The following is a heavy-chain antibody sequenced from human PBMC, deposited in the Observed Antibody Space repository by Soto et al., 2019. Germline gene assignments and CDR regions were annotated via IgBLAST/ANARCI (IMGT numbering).Heavy chain of an antibody. CDR1: GFTFTNYW. D-gene: IGHD4-17*01. CDR3: ARTGRSGLRWLDFFDP. V-gene: IGHV5-51*01. CDR2: IYPADSDT. Sequence: GESLKISCETSGFTFTNYWIVSVRQVPGKGLEWMGLIYPADSDTRYNPSFQGQVTISADTSTNTAFLHWSSLSASDSATYFCARTGRSGLRWLDFFDPWGQGTLVTVSS. J-gene: IGHJ5*02.